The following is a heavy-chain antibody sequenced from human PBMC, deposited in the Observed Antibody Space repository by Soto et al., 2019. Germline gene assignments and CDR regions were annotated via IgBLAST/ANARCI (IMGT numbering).Heavy chain of an antibody. CDR3: ARENDKDFVDY. CDR1: GFTFSSYA. CDR2: ISYDGSNK. D-gene: IGHD3-3*01. V-gene: IGHV3-30-3*01. Sequence: QVQLVESGGGVVQPGRSLRLSCAASGFTFSSYAMHWVRQAPGKGLEWVAVISYDGSNKYYADSVKGRFTISRDNSKNTLYLQMNSLRAEDTAVYYCARENDKDFVDYWGQGTLVTVSS. J-gene: IGHJ4*02.